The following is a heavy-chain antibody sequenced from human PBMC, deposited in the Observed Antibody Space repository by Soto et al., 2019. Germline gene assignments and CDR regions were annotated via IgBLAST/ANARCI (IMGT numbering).Heavy chain of an antibody. V-gene: IGHV4-4*02. D-gene: IGHD2-15*01. CDR1: SGSITSANW. Sequence: QVPLQESGPRLVRPSGTLSLTCTVSSGSITSANWWSWVRQPPGRGLEWIGEIYHSGSTNYNLSPKRRVTLSVDKSKNQFSLSLSSVTAADTAMYYCARRGGGVVLAATTPFDYWGQGTLVTVSS. CDR3: ARRGGGVVLAATTPFDY. CDR2: IYHSGST. J-gene: IGHJ4*02.